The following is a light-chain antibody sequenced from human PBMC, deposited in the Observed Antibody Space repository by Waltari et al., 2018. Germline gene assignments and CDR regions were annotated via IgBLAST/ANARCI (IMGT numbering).Light chain of an antibody. CDR3: QHYGSASMYT. CDR2: GAS. CDR1: QSINSSY. V-gene: IGKV3-20*01. Sequence: ATLSCRASQSINSSYLAWYQQKPGQAPRLLIYGASSRATGIPDRFSGSGSGTDFTLIISRLEPEDFAVYYCQHYGSASMYTFGQGTKLEIK. J-gene: IGKJ2*01.